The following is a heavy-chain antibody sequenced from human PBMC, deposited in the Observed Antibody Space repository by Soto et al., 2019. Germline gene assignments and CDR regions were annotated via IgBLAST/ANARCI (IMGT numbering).Heavy chain of an antibody. D-gene: IGHD4-4*01. J-gene: IGHJ2*01. V-gene: IGHV3-30-3*01. Sequence: QVQLVESGGGVVQPGRSLRLSCAASGFTFSSYAMRWVRQAPGKGLEWVAVISYDGSNKYYADSVKGRFTISRDNSKNTLYLQMNSLRAEDTAVYYCARGPRGQSNYVYWYFDLWGRGTLVTVSS. CDR1: GFTFSSYA. CDR3: ARGPRGQSNYVYWYFDL. CDR2: ISYDGSNK.